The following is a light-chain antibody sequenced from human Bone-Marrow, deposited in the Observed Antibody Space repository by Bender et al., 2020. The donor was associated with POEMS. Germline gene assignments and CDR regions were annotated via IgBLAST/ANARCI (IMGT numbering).Light chain of an antibody. CDR2: DVS. V-gene: IGLV2-14*02. CDR1: SSDIGSYDL. Sequence: QSALTQPASVSASPGQSITISCTGSSSDIGSYDLVSWYQQHSGKAPKLMIYDVSNRPSGVSNRFSGSKSGNTASLTISGLQAEDEADYYCSSYTSSSTLVFGGGTKVTVL. CDR3: SSYTSSSTLV. J-gene: IGLJ3*02.